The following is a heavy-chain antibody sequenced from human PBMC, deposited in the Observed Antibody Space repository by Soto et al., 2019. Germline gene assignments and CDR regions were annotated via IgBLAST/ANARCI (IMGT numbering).Heavy chain of an antibody. Sequence: EVRLLESGGGLAQPGGSRRLSCAASGFTFSSSAMHWVRQAPGQGLEWVSSIRVGGGDTFYADSVRGRFTVSRDISRNTLSLQMKSLVAEETAIYSCAKWSVGAVRTNGWCNWFAPWRPGTLVTVSS. CDR2: IRVGGGDT. CDR1: GFTFSSSA. J-gene: IGHJ5*02. V-gene: IGHV3-23*01. CDR3: AKWSVGAVRTNGWCNWFAP. D-gene: IGHD2-8*01.